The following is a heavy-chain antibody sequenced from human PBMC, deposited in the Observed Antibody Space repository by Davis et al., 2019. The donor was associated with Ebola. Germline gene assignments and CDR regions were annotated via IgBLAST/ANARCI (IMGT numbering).Heavy chain of an antibody. Sequence: GGSLRLSCAASGFTFSSYGMHWVRQAPGKGLEWVAVISYDGSNKYYADSVKGRFTISRDNSKNTLYLQMNSLKASDTAMYYCARHVRGLDYGDVWGQGTLVTVSS. CDR2: ISYDGSNK. CDR1: GFTFSSYG. CDR3: ARHVRGLDYGDV. D-gene: IGHD3-10*02. J-gene: IGHJ4*02. V-gene: IGHV3-30*03.